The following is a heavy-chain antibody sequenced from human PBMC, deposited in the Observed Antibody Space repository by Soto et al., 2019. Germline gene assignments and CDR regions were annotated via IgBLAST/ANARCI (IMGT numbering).Heavy chain of an antibody. V-gene: IGHV5-10-1*01. Sequence: PGESLKISCKGSGYSFAGYWITWVRQKPGKGLEWMGRIDPSDSQTYYSPSFRGHVTISVTKSITTVFLQWSTLRASHTAMYYCARQIYDSDTGPNFQYSFDSRGQGTPVTVSP. J-gene: IGHJ4*02. CDR2: IDPSDSQT. D-gene: IGHD3-22*01. CDR1: GYSFAGYW. CDR3: ARQIYDSDTGPNFQYSFDS.